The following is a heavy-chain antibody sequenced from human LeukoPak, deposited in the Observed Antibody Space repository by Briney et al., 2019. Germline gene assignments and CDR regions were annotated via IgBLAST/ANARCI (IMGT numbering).Heavy chain of an antibody. J-gene: IGHJ6*03. CDR3: ARGRVPSSTWHSTYYNYFYMDV. CDR1: GGSISNYD. V-gene: IGHV4-59*01. CDR2: VDHTGIT. D-gene: IGHD5-12*01. Sequence: PSETLSLTCTVSGGSISNYDWSWIRQPPGKGLEWIGYVDHTGITNFSPSLNGRVSISRDTTKNLFSLRVRSVTAADTAVYFCARGRVPSSTWHSTYYNYFYMDVWGKGTTVTVSS.